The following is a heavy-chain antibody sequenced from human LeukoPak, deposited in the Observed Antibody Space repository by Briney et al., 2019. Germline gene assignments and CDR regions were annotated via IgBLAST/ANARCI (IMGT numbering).Heavy chain of an antibody. CDR1: GYTFTGYY. Sequence: ASVKVSCKASGYTFTGYYLHWVRQAPGQGLEWMGWFNPNSGGTNYAQKFQGRVTMTRDTSISTAYMELSRLRSDDTAVYYCARVDTPRALYDYWGQGTLVTVSS. D-gene: IGHD5-18*01. CDR2: FNPNSGGT. V-gene: IGHV1-2*02. CDR3: ARVDTPRALYDY. J-gene: IGHJ4*02.